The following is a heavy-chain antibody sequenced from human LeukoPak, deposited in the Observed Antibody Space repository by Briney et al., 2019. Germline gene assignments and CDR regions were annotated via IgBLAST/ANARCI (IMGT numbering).Heavy chain of an antibody. Sequence: GGSLRLSCAVSGFTVSSNYMSWVRQAPGKGLEWVSVIYSGGSTYYADSVKGRFTISRDNSKNTLYLQMNSLRAEDTAVYYCARDPGLMDVRGAFDIWGQGTMVNVSS. D-gene: IGHD2-8*01. V-gene: IGHV3-53*01. CDR1: GFTVSSNY. CDR2: IYSGGST. CDR3: ARDPGLMDVRGAFDI. J-gene: IGHJ3*02.